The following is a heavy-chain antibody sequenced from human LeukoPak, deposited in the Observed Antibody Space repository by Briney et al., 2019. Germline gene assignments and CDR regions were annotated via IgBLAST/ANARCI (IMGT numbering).Heavy chain of an antibody. CDR1: GGSVSSGHW. CDR3: ARDSKTSSSWYYYYYGMDV. D-gene: IGHD6-13*01. V-gene: IGHV4-4*02. CDR2: IYQSGST. Sequence: SGTLSLTCAVSGGSVSSGHWWNWVRQPPGKGLEWIGEIYQSGSTNYNPSLKSRVTISVDESKNQFSLKLSSVTAADTAVYYCARDSKTSSSWYYYYYGMDVWGQGTTVTVSS. J-gene: IGHJ6*02.